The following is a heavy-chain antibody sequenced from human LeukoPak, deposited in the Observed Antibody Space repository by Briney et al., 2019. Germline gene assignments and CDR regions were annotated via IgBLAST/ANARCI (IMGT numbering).Heavy chain of an antibody. D-gene: IGHD4-17*01. CDR2: IYYSGST. V-gene: IGHV4-39*01. CDR1: GGSISSTRYY. Sequence: SETLSLTCTVSGGSISSTRYYWGWIRQPPGKGLEWIASIYYSGSTYYNPSLKSRVTISVDTSKNQFSLKLSSVTAADTAVYYCARVPTLTFFDYWGQGTLVTVSS. J-gene: IGHJ4*02. CDR3: ARVPTLTFFDY.